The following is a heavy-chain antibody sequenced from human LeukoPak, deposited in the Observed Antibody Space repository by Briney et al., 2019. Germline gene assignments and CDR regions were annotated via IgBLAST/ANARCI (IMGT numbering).Heavy chain of an antibody. Sequence: GGSLRLSCAASGFTFSSYAMHWVRQAPGKGLEWVSYISSSGSTIYYADSVKGRFTISRDNAKNSLYQQMNSLRAEDTAVYYCAELGITMIGGVWGKGTTVTISS. V-gene: IGHV3-48*03. J-gene: IGHJ6*04. D-gene: IGHD3-10*02. CDR1: GFTFSSYA. CDR2: ISSSGSTI. CDR3: AELGITMIGGV.